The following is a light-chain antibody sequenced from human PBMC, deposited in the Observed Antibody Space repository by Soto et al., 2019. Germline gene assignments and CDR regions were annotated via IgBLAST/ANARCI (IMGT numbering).Light chain of an antibody. CDR1: QNIKNW. CDR3: QHYNPNSPTWM. V-gene: IGKV1-5*01. CDR2: DAS. Sequence: DIQMTQFPSFLSASVGDRVSITCRASQNIKNWVAWYQQKPGKAPNLLIYDASSLYSGVPSRFSGSGSGTVFTLTISNLQPDDIASYYCQHYNPNSPTWMFGQGTKVEVK. J-gene: IGKJ1*01.